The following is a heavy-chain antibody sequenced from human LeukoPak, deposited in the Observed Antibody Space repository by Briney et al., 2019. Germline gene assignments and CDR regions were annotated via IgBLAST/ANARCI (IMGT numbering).Heavy chain of an antibody. V-gene: IGHV3-9*01. Sequence: GGSLRLSCAASGFTFDDYAMHWVRQAPGKGLERVSGINWNTGTIGYADSVKGRFTISTDNANNSLYLQMNSLRAEDTALYYCARDMRRLGQPVPPLTDVWGQGTTVTVSS. J-gene: IGHJ6*02. CDR1: GFTFDDYA. D-gene: IGHD6-6*01. CDR3: ARDMRRLGQPVPPLTDV. CDR2: INWNTGTI.